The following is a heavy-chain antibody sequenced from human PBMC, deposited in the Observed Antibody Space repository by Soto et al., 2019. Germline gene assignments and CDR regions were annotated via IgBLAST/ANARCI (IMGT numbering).Heavy chain of an antibody. D-gene: IGHD5-18*01. CDR2: ISYDGRNK. CDR1: GFTFSTYA. CDR3: ARGYSYGSATFDY. Sequence: GGSLRLSCAPSGFTFSTYAMHWVRQAPGKGLEWVTLISYDGRNKYYADSVNDRFTISRDNSKNTVYLQMNSLRAEDTAVYYCARGYSYGSATFDYWGQGTLVTVSS. J-gene: IGHJ4*02. V-gene: IGHV3-30*04.